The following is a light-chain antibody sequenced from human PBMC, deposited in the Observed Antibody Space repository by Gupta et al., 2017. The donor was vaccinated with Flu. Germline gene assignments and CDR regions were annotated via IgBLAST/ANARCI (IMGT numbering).Light chain of an antibody. J-gene: IGKJ5*01. CDR3: QECYSHRIT. CDR1: QSISSY. CDR2: AAS. Sequence: DIQMTQSPSSLSASVGDKVTITCRASQSISSYLNWYQHKPGKAPKLLVYAASSLQSGVPSRFSGSGSGTDFTLSISSLQSEDFATYYCQECYSHRITFGQGTRLEIK. V-gene: IGKV1-39*01.